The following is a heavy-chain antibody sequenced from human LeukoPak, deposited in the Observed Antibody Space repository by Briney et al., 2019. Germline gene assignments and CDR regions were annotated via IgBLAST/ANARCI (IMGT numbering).Heavy chain of an antibody. Sequence: SETLSLTCTVSGGSISSYYWSWIRQPPGKGLEWIGYIYYSGSTNYNPSLKSRVTISVDTSKNQFSLKLSCVTAADTAVYYCARGRDGYNPRLGYYYYYMDVWGKGTTVTISS. CDR3: ARGRDGYNPRLGYYYYYMDV. CDR2: IYYSGST. CDR1: GGSISSYY. D-gene: IGHD5-24*01. V-gene: IGHV4-59*01. J-gene: IGHJ6*03.